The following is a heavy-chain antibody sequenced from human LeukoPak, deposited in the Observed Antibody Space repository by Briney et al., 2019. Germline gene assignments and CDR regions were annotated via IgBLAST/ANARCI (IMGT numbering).Heavy chain of an antibody. D-gene: IGHD4-17*01. CDR2: ISDSGST. J-gene: IGHJ5*02. CDR3: ARYDYGDCWFDP. CDR1: GGSMNNYY. V-gene: IGHV4-59*01. Sequence: PSETLSLTCTVSGGSMNNYYWSWIRQAPGKGLEWIEYISDSGSTNYNPSLRSRVTISVDTSKNQFSLKLSSVTAADTALYYCARYDYGDCWFDPWGQGTLVTVSS.